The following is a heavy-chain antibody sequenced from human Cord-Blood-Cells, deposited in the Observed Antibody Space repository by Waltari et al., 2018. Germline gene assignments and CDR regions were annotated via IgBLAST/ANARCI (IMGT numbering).Heavy chain of an antibody. CDR1: GGSFSGYY. J-gene: IGHJ4*02. V-gene: IGHV4-34*01. Sequence: QVQLQQWGAGLLKPSETLSLTCAGYGGSFSGYYWSWIRQPPGKGLGWIGEINHSGSTNYNPSLKSRVTISVDTSKNQFSLKLSSVTAADTAVYYCARGLRGLRYFDWLLPEYYFDYWGQGTLVTVSS. D-gene: IGHD3-9*01. CDR2: INHSGST. CDR3: ARGLRGLRYFDWLLPEYYFDY.